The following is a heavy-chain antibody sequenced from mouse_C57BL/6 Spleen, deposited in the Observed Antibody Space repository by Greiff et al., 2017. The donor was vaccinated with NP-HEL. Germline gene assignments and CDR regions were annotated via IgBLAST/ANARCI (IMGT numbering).Heavy chain of an antibody. J-gene: IGHJ2*01. Sequence: EVQLQQSGPELVKPGASVKISCKASGYTFTDYYMNWVKQSHGKSLEWIGDINPNNGGTSYNQKFKGKATLTVDKSSSTAYMELRSLTSEDSAVYYCARKVRSPDYWGQGTTLTVSS. CDR3: ARKVRSPDY. CDR2: INPNNGGT. V-gene: IGHV1-26*01. D-gene: IGHD2-13*01. CDR1: GYTFTDYY.